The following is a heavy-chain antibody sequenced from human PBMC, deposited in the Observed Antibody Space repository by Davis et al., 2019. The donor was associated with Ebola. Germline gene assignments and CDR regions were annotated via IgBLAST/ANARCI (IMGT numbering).Heavy chain of an antibody. CDR1: GFTFSSYG. CDR2: ISYDGSNK. D-gene: IGHD3-10*01. J-gene: IGHJ6*02. CDR3: ARGPGRYSGSGPDYYGLDV. V-gene: IGHV3-30*03. Sequence: PGGSLRLSCAASGFTFSSYGMHWVRQAPGKGLEWVAVISYDGSNKYYADSVKGRFTISRDNAKNSLYLQMNSLRAEDTAVYYCARGPGRYSGSGPDYYGLDVWGQGTTVTVSS.